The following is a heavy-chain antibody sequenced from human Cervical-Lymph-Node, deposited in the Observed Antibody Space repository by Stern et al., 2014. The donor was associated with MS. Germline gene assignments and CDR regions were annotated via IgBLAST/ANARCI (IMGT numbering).Heavy chain of an antibody. CDR3: AMGESLDN. CDR1: RGTFNSYA. D-gene: IGHD1-26*01. Sequence: VHLVESGAEVKKPGSSVKVSCKASRGTFNSYAVNWVRQAPGQGLEWMGGIIPIFHTANYAQTFQGRVMITADESTTTVYMDLSSLRSEDTAVYYCAMGESLDNWGQGTLVTVSS. V-gene: IGHV1-69*01. CDR2: IIPIFHTA. J-gene: IGHJ4*02.